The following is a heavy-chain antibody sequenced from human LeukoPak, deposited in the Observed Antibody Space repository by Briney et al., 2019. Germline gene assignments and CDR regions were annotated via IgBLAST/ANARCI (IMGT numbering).Heavy chain of an antibody. D-gene: IGHD3-22*01. CDR2: INSDGSST. J-gene: IGHJ4*02. CDR1: GFTFSSHG. Sequence: GGSLRLSCAASGFTFSSHGMHWVRQAPGKGLVWVSRINSDGSSTDYADSVKGRFTISRDNARNTLYLQMNSLRAEDTAVYYCARDAYYYEKWGQGTLVTVSS. V-gene: IGHV3-74*01. CDR3: ARDAYYYEK.